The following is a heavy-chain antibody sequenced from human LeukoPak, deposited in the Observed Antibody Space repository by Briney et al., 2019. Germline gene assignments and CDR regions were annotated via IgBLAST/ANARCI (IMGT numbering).Heavy chain of an antibody. CDR3: ATDSYSSSWYWSFDL. J-gene: IGHJ2*01. CDR1: GFTFSSYW. CDR2: INGDGSST. Sequence: GSLRLSCAASGFTFSSYWMHWVRQAPGKGLVWVSRINGDGSSTYDADSVKGRFTISRDNAKNTVYLQMNSLRDEDTAVYYCATDSYSSSWYWSFDLWGRGTLVTVSS. D-gene: IGHD6-13*01. V-gene: IGHV3-74*01.